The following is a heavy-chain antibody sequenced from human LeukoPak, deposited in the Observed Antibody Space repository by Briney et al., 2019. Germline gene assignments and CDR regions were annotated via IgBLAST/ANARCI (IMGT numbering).Heavy chain of an antibody. V-gene: IGHV4-39*07. CDR2: IFYNGRT. CDR1: GDSIGRSTYY. CDR3: ARQVAVVEPTDPNWFDS. J-gene: IGHJ5*01. Sequence: SETLSLTCNVSGDSIGRSTYYWGWVRQTPEKGLEWIGSIFYNGRTYYTPALQSRVIMSLDTSKNQFSLRLTSVTAADTAAYYCARQVAVVEPTDPNWFDSWGQGTLVTVSS. D-gene: IGHD2-21*01.